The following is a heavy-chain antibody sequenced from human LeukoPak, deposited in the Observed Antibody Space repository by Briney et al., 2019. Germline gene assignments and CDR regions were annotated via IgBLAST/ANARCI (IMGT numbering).Heavy chain of an antibody. CDR3: ARAHQLLYGPPFN. D-gene: IGHD2-2*02. J-gene: IGHJ4*02. V-gene: IGHV1-46*01. Sequence: ASVKVSCKGSGYTCTSYYMHWVRQAPGQGLEWMGVINPSGGSTSYAQKFQGRVTMTRDTSTSTVYMELSSLRSEDTAVYYCARAHQLLYGPPFNWGQGTLVTVSS. CDR2: INPSGGST. CDR1: GYTCTSYY.